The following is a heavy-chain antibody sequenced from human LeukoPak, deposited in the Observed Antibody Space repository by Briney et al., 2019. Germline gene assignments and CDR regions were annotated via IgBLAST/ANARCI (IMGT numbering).Heavy chain of an antibody. CDR2: IYYSGST. J-gene: IGHJ4*02. V-gene: IGHV4-39*07. CDR1: GFTFSSYW. CDR3: ARGLWFGDENPPYFDY. D-gene: IGHD3-10*01. Sequence: GSLRLSCAASGFTFSSYWMSWVRQPPGKGLEWIGSIYYSGSTYYNPSLKSRVTISIDTSKNQFSLKLSSVTAADTAVYYCARGLWFGDENPPYFDYWGQGTLVTVSS.